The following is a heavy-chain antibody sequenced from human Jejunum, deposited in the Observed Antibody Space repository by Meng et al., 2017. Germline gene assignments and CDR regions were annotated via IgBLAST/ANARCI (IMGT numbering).Heavy chain of an antibody. CDR2: IYYTGST. D-gene: IGHD1-14*01. V-gene: IGHV4-59*01. Sequence: QVQLQESGPGLVKPSETLSLTCTVSGGSISPYWWTWIRQPPGKGLEWIANIYYTGSTNYDPSLKSRVTISVDTSKNQFSLSLSSVTAADTAVYYCARNRDSGLWGRGTLVTVSS. J-gene: IGHJ2*01. CDR3: ARNRDSGL. CDR1: GGSISPYW.